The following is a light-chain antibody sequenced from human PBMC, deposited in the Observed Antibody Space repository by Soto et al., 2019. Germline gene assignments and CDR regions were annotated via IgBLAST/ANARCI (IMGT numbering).Light chain of an antibody. J-gene: IGKJ1*01. CDR3: QQYNSYQWT. V-gene: IGKV1-5*01. Sequence: DIQMTQSPSTLSASVGDRVTITCRASQSISSRLAWYQQKPGKAPKLLIYDASSLEGGVPSRFSGSGSGTEFTLTISSLQPDDFATYYCQQYNSYQWTFGQGTKVDIK. CDR2: DAS. CDR1: QSISSR.